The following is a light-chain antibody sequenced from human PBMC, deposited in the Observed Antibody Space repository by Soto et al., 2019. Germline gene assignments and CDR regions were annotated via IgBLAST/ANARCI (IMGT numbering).Light chain of an antibody. CDR1: TGAVTSGHY. Sequence: QAVVTQEPSLTVSPGETVTLTCASSTGAVTSGHYPHWIQQKPGQATRTLIYDATNKQSWTPARFSASLLGGKAALTLSGAQPEDEGDYYCSLSYDGARIFGGGTKLTVL. J-gene: IGLJ2*01. CDR3: SLSYDGARI. V-gene: IGLV7-46*01. CDR2: DAT.